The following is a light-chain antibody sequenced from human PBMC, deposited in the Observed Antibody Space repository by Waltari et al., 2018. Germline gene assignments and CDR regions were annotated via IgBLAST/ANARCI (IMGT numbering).Light chain of an antibody. CDR2: KDT. V-gene: IGLV3-25*03. CDR3: QSADSTSTHVV. CDR1: ALPTQY. J-gene: IGLJ2*01. Sequence: SYELTQPPSVSVSPGQTATITCSGDALPTQYAFWYQQKPGHAPVLVKYKDTERPSGIPDRFSGSTSGTTVTLTSSGVQAEDEADYYCQSADSTSTHVVFGGGTKLTVL.